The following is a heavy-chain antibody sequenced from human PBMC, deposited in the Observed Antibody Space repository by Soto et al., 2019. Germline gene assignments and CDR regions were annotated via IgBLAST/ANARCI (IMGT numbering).Heavy chain of an antibody. V-gene: IGHV4-31*03. J-gene: IGHJ4*02. CDR1: GGSISSGGYY. CDR2: IYYSGST. D-gene: IGHD3-22*01. Sequence: QVQLQESGPGLVKPSQTLSLTCTVSGGSISSGGYYWSWIRQHPGKGLEWIGYIYYSGSTYYNPSLKSRVTRSVDTSKHHVSLKLSSVTAADTAAYYCARSSGLGGRDFAYWVQGTLVTVSS. CDR3: ARSSGLGGRDFAY.